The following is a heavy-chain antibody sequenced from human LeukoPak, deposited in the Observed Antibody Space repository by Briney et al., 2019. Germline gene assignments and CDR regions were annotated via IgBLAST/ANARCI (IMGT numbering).Heavy chain of an antibody. J-gene: IGHJ4*02. D-gene: IGHD2-2*02. Sequence: GGSLRLSCAASGFTFSSYAMSWVRQAPGKGLEWVSAISGSGGSTYYADSVKGRFTISRDNSKNLLYLQMNSLRAEDTAVYYCAKDLCSSTSCYTNRSFDYWGQGTLVTVSS. CDR1: GFTFSSYA. CDR3: AKDLCSSTSCYTNRSFDY. CDR2: ISGSGGST. V-gene: IGHV3-23*01.